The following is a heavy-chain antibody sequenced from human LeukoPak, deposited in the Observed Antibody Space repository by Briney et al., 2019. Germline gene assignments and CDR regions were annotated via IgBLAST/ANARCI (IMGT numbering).Heavy chain of an antibody. V-gene: IGHV3-23*01. D-gene: IGHD6-6*01. CDR2: ISGSGGST. J-gene: IGHJ4*02. CDR1: GFTFSSYA. Sequence: GGSLRLSCAASGFTFSSYAMTWVRQAPGKGLEWVSAISGSGGSTYYADSVKGRFTISRDNSKNTLYLQMNSLRAEDTAVYHCATRHSSSSGVDYWGQGTLVTVSS. CDR3: ATRHSSSSGVDY.